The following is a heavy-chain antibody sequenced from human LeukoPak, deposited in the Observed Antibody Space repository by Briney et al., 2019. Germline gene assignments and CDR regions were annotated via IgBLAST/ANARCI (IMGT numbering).Heavy chain of an antibody. V-gene: IGHV3-11*04. CDR1: GFTFSDYY. CDR3: ARDTYYYGSGSYWVDY. J-gene: IGHJ4*02. CDR2: ISSSGSTI. Sequence: GGSLRLSCAASGFTFSDYYMSWIRQAPGKGLEWVSYISSSGSTIYYADSVKGRFTISRDNAKNSLYLQMNSLRAEDTAVYYCARDTYYYGSGSYWVDYWGQGTLVTVSS. D-gene: IGHD3-10*01.